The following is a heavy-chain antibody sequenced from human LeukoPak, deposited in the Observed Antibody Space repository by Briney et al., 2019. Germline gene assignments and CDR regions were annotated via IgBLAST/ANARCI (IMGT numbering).Heavy chain of an antibody. CDR1: GFTFSTSR. D-gene: IGHD5-18*01. CDR3: ARETQHFDS. V-gene: IGHV3-48*01. CDR2: ISSNSSTI. Sequence: GGSLRLSCAASGFTFSTSRLNWVRQAPGKGLEWVSYISSNSSTIYYADSVKGRFTISRDNAKNSLYLQMNSLRAEDTAVYYCARETQHFDSWGQGTLVTVSS. J-gene: IGHJ4*02.